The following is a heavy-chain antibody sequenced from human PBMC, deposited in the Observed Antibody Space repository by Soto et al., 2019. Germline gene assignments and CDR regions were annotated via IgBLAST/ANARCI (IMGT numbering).Heavy chain of an antibody. D-gene: IGHD4-17*01. V-gene: IGHV3-33*01. CDR3: ARDLKTRHCDY. J-gene: IGHJ4*02. CDR1: GFAFHGYA. CDR2: IWYDGSNT. Sequence: QVQLVESGGGVVQPGRSLRLSCAASGFAFHGYAMHWVRQAPGKGLEWLALIWYDGSNTYYGDSVKGRFTISRDNSKNTVYLQMNSLRVEDTAVYYCARDLKTRHCDYWGQGILVTVSS.